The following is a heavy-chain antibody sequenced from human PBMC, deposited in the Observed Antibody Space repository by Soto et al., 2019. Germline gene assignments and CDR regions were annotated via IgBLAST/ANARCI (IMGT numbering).Heavy chain of an antibody. J-gene: IGHJ4*02. D-gene: IGHD1-1*01. V-gene: IGHV3-74*01. CDR1: GFTFSMYW. CDR2: INDDGIST. Sequence: GGSLRLSCAASGFTFSMYWMHWVCQVPGKGPEWVSRINDDGISTNYADSVKGRFTISRDNAKNTLYLQMNALRVEDTAVYYCTRGPRSTSTGTGAFWGQGTLVTVS. CDR3: TRGPRSTSTGTGAF.